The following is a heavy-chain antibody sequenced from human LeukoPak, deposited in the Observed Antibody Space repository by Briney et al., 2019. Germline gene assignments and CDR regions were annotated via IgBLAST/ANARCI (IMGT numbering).Heavy chain of an antibody. J-gene: IGHJ4*02. V-gene: IGHV3-30*18. CDR3: AKGWNYDRFDY. Sequence: GGSLRLSCAASGFTFSSYGMYWVRQAPGKGLEWVAVISYDGSNKYYADSVKGRFTISRDNSKNTLYLQMNSLRAEDTAVYYCAKGWNYDRFDYWGQGTLVTVSS. CDR1: GFTFSSYG. D-gene: IGHD1-7*01. CDR2: ISYDGSNK.